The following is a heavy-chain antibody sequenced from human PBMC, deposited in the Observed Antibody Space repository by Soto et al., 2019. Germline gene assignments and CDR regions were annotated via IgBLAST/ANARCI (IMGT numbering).Heavy chain of an antibody. Sequence: PSVTVSCKASGYTFTDYYMHWVRQAPGQGLEWMGWINANSGGTNYPQKFQGRVTMTRDTSISTAYMELSSLRSEDTAVYYCARDRHRDWTFDPWGQGTLVTVSS. D-gene: IGHD2-21*01. CDR2: INANSGGT. CDR3: ARDRHRDWTFDP. J-gene: IGHJ5*02. CDR1: GYTFTDYY. V-gene: IGHV1-2*02.